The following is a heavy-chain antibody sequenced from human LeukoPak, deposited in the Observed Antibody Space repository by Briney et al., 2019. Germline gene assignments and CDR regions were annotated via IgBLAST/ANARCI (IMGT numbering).Heavy chain of an antibody. CDR3: TTGGPRTDYGYWDPFY. CDR1: GFTFSNIW. D-gene: IGHD3-3*01. J-gene: IGHJ4*02. Sequence: GGSLRLSCAASGFTFSNIWLSWVRQAPGKGLEWVGRIKNNADGATTDYAAPVKGRFSISRDDSKNTRYPQMNSLKTEDTALYYCTTGGPRTDYGYWDPFYWGQGTLVTVSS. CDR2: IKNNADGATT. V-gene: IGHV3-15*01.